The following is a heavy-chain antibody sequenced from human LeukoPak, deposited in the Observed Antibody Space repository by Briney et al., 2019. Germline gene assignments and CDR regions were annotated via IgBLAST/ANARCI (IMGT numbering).Heavy chain of an antibody. J-gene: IGHJ5*02. V-gene: IGHV1-69*05. CDR3: ARAGDSSSWDNWFDP. Sequence: SVKVSFKASGGPFSSYAISWVRQAPGQGLEWMGGIIPIFGTANYAQKFQGRVTITTDESTSTAYMELSSLRSEDTAVYYCARAGDSSSWDNWFDPWGQGTLVTVSS. CDR1: GGPFSSYA. CDR2: IIPIFGTA. D-gene: IGHD6-13*01.